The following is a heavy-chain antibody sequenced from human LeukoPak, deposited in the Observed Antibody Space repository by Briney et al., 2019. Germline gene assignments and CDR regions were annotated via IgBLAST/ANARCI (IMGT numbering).Heavy chain of an antibody. Sequence: ASVKVSCKVSGYTLTELSMHWVRQAPGKGLEWMGGFDPEDGETIYAQKFQGRVTMTGDTSTDTAYMELSSLRSEDTAVYYCATHSLYSGSYYYFDYWGQGTLVTVSS. V-gene: IGHV1-24*01. D-gene: IGHD1-26*01. CDR2: FDPEDGET. CDR1: GYTLTELS. J-gene: IGHJ4*02. CDR3: ATHSLYSGSYYYFDY.